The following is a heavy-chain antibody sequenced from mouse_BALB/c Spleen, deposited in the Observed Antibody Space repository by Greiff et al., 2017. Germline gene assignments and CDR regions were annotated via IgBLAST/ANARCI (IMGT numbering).Heavy chain of an antibody. CDR3: ARNLLTLRYFDY. CDR2: IDPANGNT. D-gene: IGHD1-1*01. Sequence: VQLQQSGAELVKPGASVKLSCTASGFNIKDTYMHWVKQRPEQGLEWIGRIDPANGNTKYDPKFQGKATITADTSSNTAYLQLSSLTSEDTAVYYCARNLLTLRYFDYWGQGTTLTVSS. CDR1: GFNIKDTY. V-gene: IGHV14-3*02. J-gene: IGHJ2*01.